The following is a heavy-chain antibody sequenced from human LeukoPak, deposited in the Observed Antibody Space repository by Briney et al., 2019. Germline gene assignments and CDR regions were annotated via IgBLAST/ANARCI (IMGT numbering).Heavy chain of an antibody. D-gene: IGHD3-10*01. CDR3: ARAPNYYGSGSYCWFDP. Sequence: ASVKVSCKASGYTFTSYDINWVRQATGQGLEWMGWMNPNSGNTGYAQKFQGRVTMTRDTSISTAYMELSRLRSEDTAVYYCARAPNYYGSGSYCWFDPWGQGTLVTVSS. CDR1: GYTFTSYD. CDR2: MNPNSGNT. J-gene: IGHJ5*02. V-gene: IGHV1-8*01.